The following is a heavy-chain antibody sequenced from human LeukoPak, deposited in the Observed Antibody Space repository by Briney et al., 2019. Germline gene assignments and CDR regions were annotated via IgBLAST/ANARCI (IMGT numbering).Heavy chain of an antibody. CDR2: INPKSGVT. D-gene: IGHD2-21*02. Sequence: ASVKVSCKASGYSFTGYYLHWVRQAPGQGLEWMGWINPKSGVTNYAQRFQGRVTMTRDTSISTAYMELSSLRFDDTAVYYCARGSYCGGDCPDSWGQGTLVTVSS. CDR3: ARGSYCGGDCPDS. V-gene: IGHV1-2*02. J-gene: IGHJ4*02. CDR1: GYSFTGYY.